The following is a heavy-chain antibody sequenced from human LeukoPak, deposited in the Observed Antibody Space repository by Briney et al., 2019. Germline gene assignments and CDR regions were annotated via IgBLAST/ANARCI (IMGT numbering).Heavy chain of an antibody. CDR1: GFTFSSYW. D-gene: IGHD3-22*01. CDR2: IKQDGSEK. Sequence: QPGGSLRLSCAASGFTFSSYWMSWVRRAPGKGLEWVAHIKQDGSEKYYVDSVKGRFIISRDNAKNSLCLQMNSLRGEDTAVYYCARYASISGSRWLDPWGQGTLVTASS. V-gene: IGHV3-7*01. CDR3: ARYASISGSRWLDP. J-gene: IGHJ5*02.